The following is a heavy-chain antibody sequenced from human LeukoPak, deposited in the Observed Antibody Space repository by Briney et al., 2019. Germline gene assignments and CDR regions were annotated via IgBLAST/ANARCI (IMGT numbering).Heavy chain of an antibody. CDR1: GFTFSGFA. D-gene: IGHD6-19*01. V-gene: IGHV3-23*01. CDR3: AKDLSQWLEYYFDC. J-gene: IGHJ4*02. CDR2: ISGSGGAS. Sequence: GSLRLSCAASGFTFSGFAMSWVRQAPGKGLEWVSAISGSGGASYYADSVKGRFTISRDNSKNTLYLQMNSLRAEDTAVYYCAKDLSQWLEYYFDCWGQGTLVTVSS.